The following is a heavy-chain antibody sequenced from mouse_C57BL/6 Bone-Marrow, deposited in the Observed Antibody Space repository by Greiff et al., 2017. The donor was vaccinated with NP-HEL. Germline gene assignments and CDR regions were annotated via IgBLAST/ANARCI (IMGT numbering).Heavy chain of an antibody. J-gene: IGHJ1*03. CDR2: IWTGGGT. CDR3: ARNSDGSSYGYFDV. V-gene: IGHV2-9-1*01. Sequence: VQLKESGPGLVAPSQSLSITCTVSGFSLTSYAISWVRQPPGKGLEWLGVIWTGGGTNYNSALKSRLSISKDNSKSQVFLKMNSLQTDDTARYYCARNSDGSSYGYFDVWGTGTTVTVSS. CDR1: GFSLTSYA. D-gene: IGHD1-1*01.